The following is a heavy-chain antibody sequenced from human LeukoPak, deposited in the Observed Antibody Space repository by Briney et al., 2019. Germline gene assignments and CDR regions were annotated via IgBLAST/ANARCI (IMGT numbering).Heavy chain of an antibody. CDR2: IYHSGST. Sequence: SETLSLTCTVSGYSISGGYYWGWIRQPPGKGLEWIGSIYHSGSTNYNPSLKSRVTISVDTSKNQFSLKLSSVTAADTAVYYCARGGYSSSGIDYWGQGTLVTVSS. CDR1: GYSISGGYY. V-gene: IGHV4-38-2*02. CDR3: ARGGYSSSGIDY. D-gene: IGHD6-13*01. J-gene: IGHJ4*02.